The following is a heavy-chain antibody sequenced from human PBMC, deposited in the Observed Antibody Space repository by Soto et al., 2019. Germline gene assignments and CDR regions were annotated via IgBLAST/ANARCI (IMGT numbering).Heavy chain of an antibody. J-gene: IGHJ6*02. CDR1: GASVSSDSYY. V-gene: IGHV4-61*01. D-gene: IGHD3-16*01. CDR3: ARGGYYDNVWGKLSHYGLDV. CDR2: IYYSGST. Sequence: SETLSLTCTVSGASVSSDSYYWSWIRQPPGKGLEWIGYIYYSGSTNYNPSLKSRVTISVDTSKNQFSLKLSSVTAADTAVYYCARGGYYDNVWGKLSHYGLDVWGQGTSVTVSS.